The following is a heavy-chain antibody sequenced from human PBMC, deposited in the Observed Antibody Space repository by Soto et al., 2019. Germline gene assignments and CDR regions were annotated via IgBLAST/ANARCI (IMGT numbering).Heavy chain of an antibody. V-gene: IGHV3-74*01. J-gene: IGHJ4*02. D-gene: IGHD3-10*01. Sequence: GGSLRLSCAASXFTFSSYWMHWVRQAPGKGLVWVSRINSDGSSTSYADSVKGRFTISRDNAKNTLYLQMNSLRAEDTAVYYCASVITMVRGGGFDYWGQGTLVTVSS. CDR1: XFTFSSYW. CDR2: INSDGSST. CDR3: ASVITMVRGGGFDY.